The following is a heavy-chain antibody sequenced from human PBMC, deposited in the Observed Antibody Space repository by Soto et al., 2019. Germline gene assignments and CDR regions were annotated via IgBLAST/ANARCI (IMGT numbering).Heavy chain of an antibody. CDR2: INHSGST. CDR3: ASIAAAGNNGYYYGMDV. D-gene: IGHD6-13*01. J-gene: IGHJ6*02. Sequence: SETLSLTCAVYGGSFSGYYWSWIRQPPGKGLEWIGEINHSGSTNYNPSLKSRATISVDTSKNQFSLKLSSVTAADTAVYYCASIAAAGNNGYYYGMDVWGQGTTVTVSS. CDR1: GGSFSGYY. V-gene: IGHV4-34*01.